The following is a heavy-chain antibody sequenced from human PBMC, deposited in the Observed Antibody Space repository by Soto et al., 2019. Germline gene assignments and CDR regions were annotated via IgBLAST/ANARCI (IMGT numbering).Heavy chain of an antibody. Sequence: GGSLRLSCAASGFIFSNYWMHWVRQAPGKGLEWVANIKQDGSERYYVDSVKGRFTISRDNAKNSLFLQMNSLTAEDTAVYYCERNICAKDDFWGQGNLVTVSS. CDR1: GFIFSNYW. CDR2: IKQDGSER. D-gene: IGHD3-9*01. CDR3: ERNICAKDDF. V-gene: IGHV3-7*05. J-gene: IGHJ1*01.